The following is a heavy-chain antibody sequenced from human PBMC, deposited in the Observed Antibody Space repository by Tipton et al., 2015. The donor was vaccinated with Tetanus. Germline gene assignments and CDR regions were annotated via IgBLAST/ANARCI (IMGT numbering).Heavy chain of an antibody. CDR1: GYIFNNYW. CDR3: ARAHCTDGVCNFDF. J-gene: IGHJ4*02. Sequence: EVQLVQSGGEVKKPGESLKISCKGSGYIFNNYWIGWVRQKPGKGLEWMGIIYPGDSDTRYSPSFQGQFPISVDKSINTAYLQWSCLKASDTSMFYCARAHCTDGVCNFDFWGQGALVTVAS. V-gene: IGHV5-51*01. CDR2: IYPGDSDT. D-gene: IGHD2-8*01.